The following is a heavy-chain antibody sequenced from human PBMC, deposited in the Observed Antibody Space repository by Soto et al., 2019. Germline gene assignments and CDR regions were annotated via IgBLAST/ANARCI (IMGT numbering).Heavy chain of an antibody. V-gene: IGHV5-10-1*01. Sequence: PGESLKIFCKGSGYSFAGYWITWVRQKPGRXLEWMGRIDPSDSQTYYSPSFRGHVTISVTKSITTVFLQWSSLRASDTAMYYCARQIYDSDTGPNFQYYFDSWGQGTPVTVSS. CDR3: ARQIYDSDTGPNFQYYFDS. CDR1: GYSFAGYW. D-gene: IGHD3-22*01. J-gene: IGHJ4*02. CDR2: IDPSDSQT.